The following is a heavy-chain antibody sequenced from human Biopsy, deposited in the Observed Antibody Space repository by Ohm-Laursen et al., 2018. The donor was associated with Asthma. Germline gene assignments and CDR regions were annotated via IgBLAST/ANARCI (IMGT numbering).Heavy chain of an antibody. D-gene: IGHD2-15*01. CDR1: GFTLSSYP. V-gene: IGHV3-48*02. J-gene: IGHJ4*02. Sequence: SLRLSCTASGFTLSSYPMNWVRQAPGKGLEWLSYINNSSSIIYYADSVKGRFTISRDNAKNSLFLQMNSLRDEDTAVYYCARGYCRDDACYSPPDYWGQGTLVTVSS. CDR3: ARGYCRDDACYSPPDY. CDR2: INNSSSII.